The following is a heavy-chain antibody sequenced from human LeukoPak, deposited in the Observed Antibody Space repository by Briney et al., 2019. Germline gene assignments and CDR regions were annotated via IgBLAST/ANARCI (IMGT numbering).Heavy chain of an antibody. CDR1: GGSISSGGYY. Sequence: SEALSLTCTVSGGSISSGGYYWSWIRQPPGKGLEWIGYTYYSGSTYYNPSLKSRVTISVDTSKNQFSLKLSSVTAADTAVYYCARGLGYCSSTSCYYYFDYWGQGTLVTVSS. D-gene: IGHD2-2*01. V-gene: IGHV4-30-4*01. J-gene: IGHJ4*02. CDR2: TYYSGST. CDR3: ARGLGYCSSTSCYYYFDY.